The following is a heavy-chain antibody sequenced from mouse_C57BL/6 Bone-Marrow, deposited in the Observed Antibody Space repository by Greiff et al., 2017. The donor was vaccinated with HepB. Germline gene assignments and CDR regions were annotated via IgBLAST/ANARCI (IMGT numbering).Heavy chain of an antibody. D-gene: IGHD2-14*01. V-gene: IGHV1-53*01. CDR2: INPSNGGT. J-gene: IGHJ4*01. CDR3: ARGSFYDRTQRAIDY. CDR1: GYTFTSYW. Sequence: QVHLKQPGTELVKPGASVKLSCKASGYTFTSYWMHWVKQRPGQGLEWIGNINPSNGGTNYNEKFKSKATLTVDKSSSTAYMQLSSLTSEDSAVYYCARGSFYDRTQRAIDYWGQGTSVTVSS.